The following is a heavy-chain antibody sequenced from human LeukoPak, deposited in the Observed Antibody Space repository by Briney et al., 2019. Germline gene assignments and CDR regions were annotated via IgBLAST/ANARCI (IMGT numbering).Heavy chain of an antibody. J-gene: IGHJ4*02. V-gene: IGHV4-34*01. D-gene: IGHD2-2*01. CDR2: INHSGST. CDR1: GGSFSGYY. Sequence: SETLSLTCAVYGGSFSGYYWSWIRQPPGKGLEWIGEINHSGSTNYNPSLKGRVTISVDTSKNQFSLKLSSVTAADTAVYYCARGYCSSTSCPGFDYWGQGTLVTVSS. CDR3: ARGYCSSTSCPGFDY.